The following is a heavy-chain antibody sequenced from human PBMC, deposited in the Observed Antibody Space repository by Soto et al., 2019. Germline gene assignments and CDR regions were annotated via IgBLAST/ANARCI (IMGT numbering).Heavy chain of an antibody. D-gene: IGHD1-20*01. J-gene: IGHJ4*02. CDR2: IYYSGST. CDR3: ASLQGAGMNYTWNLRFDY. CDR1: GGSISSSSYY. Sequence: PSETLSLTCTVSGGSISSSSYYWGWIRQPPGKGLEWIGSIYYSGSTYYNPSLKSRVTISVDTSKNQFSLKLSSVTAADTAVYYCASLQGAGMNYTWNLRFDYWGQGTLVTVP. V-gene: IGHV4-39*01.